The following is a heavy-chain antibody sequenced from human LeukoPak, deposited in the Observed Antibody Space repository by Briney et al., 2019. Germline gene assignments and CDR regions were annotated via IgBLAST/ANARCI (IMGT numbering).Heavy chain of an antibody. Sequence: SETLSLTCTVSGGSLSSGSYYWSWIRQPAGKGLEWNGRIYTSGSTNYNPSLKSRVTISVDTSKNQFSLKLSSVTAADTAVYYCARAKWSGNHIDYWGQGTLVTVSS. CDR2: IYTSGST. D-gene: IGHD3-3*01. J-gene: IGHJ4*02. CDR3: ARAKWSGNHIDY. CDR1: GGSLSSGSYY. V-gene: IGHV4-61*02.